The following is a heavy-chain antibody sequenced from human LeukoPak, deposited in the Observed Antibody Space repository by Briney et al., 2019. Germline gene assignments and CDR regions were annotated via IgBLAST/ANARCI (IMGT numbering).Heavy chain of an antibody. CDR1: GVSISSGDYY. V-gene: IGHV4-30-4*01. CDR3: ARVSSGYYASRKDEVFDY. D-gene: IGHD3-22*01. CDR2: IYYSGST. Sequence: SQTLSLTCTVSGVSISSGDYYWRWLRQPPGKGLEWIGYIYYSGSTYYNPSLKSRVTISVDTSKNQFSLKLSSVTAADTAVYYCARVSSGYYASRKDEVFDYWGQGTLVTVSS. J-gene: IGHJ4*02.